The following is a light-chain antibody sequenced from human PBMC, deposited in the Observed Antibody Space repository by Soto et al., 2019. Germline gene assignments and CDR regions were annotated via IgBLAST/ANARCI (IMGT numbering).Light chain of an antibody. CDR2: DVS. V-gene: IGLV2-14*01. Sequence: QSALTQPASVSGSPGQSITISCTGTSSDVGAYNYVSWYQQHPVKAPKLMIYDVSSRPSGISNRFSGSKSGNTASLTISGVQAEDEADYYCSSYAISSTVIFGGGTKVTVL. CDR1: SSDVGAYNY. CDR3: SSYAISSTVI. J-gene: IGLJ2*01.